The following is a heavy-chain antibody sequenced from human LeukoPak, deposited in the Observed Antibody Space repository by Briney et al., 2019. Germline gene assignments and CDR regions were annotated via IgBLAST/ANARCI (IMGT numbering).Heavy chain of an antibody. Sequence: GGSLGLSCAASGFTFRNYVIHWVRQAPGKGLEWVAVTTSDLNVKLYADSVKGRFTISRDNSRSTLYLQMNSLRPEDTAIYYCAREGYYGSGSPPSLYFDYWGQGTLVTVSS. V-gene: IGHV3-30-3*01. J-gene: IGHJ4*02. CDR3: AREGYYGSGSPPSLYFDY. CDR1: GFTFRNYV. D-gene: IGHD3-10*01. CDR2: TTSDLNVK.